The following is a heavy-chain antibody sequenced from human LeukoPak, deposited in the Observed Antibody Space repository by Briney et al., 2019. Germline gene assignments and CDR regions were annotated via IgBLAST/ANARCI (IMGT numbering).Heavy chain of an antibody. J-gene: IGHJ6*03. D-gene: IGHD6-13*01. Sequence: SETLSLTCTVSGGSISSYYWSWIRQPAGKGLEWIGRIYTSGSITYNPSLKSRVSMSVDTSKNQFSLKLSSVTAADTAVYYCARDRVGQQLVGRKYYYYYMDVWGKGTTVTISS. CDR2: IYTSGSI. CDR3: ARDRVGQQLVGRKYYYYYMDV. V-gene: IGHV4-4*07. CDR1: GGSISSYY.